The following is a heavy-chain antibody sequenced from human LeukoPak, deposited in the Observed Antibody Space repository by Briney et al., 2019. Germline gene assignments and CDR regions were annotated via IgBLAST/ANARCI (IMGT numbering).Heavy chain of an antibody. CDR3: AREVEQQLLGHNWFDP. J-gene: IGHJ5*02. D-gene: IGHD6-13*01. CDR2: FDPEDGET. Sequence: ASVKVSCKVSGYTLTELSMHWVRQAPGKGLEWMGGFDPEDGETIYAQKFQGRVTMTEDTSTDTAYMELSSLRSEDTAVYYCAREVEQQLLGHNWFDPWGQGTLVTVSS. V-gene: IGHV1-24*01. CDR1: GYTLTELS.